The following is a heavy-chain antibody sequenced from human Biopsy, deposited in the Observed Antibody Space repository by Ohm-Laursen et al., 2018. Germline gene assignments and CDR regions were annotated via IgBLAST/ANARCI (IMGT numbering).Heavy chain of an antibody. CDR3: ARDDDTTGHYMILNH. J-gene: IGHJ5*02. D-gene: IGHD3-9*01. Sequence: SLILSCAASGFAFSYYGLHWVRQAPGKGLQWVAVMWSDGINKNYADSVKGRFTVSRDNSNNVLYLQMSSLRDEDSAVYYCARDDDTTGHYMILNHWGQGTLVTVSS. CDR2: MWSDGINK. CDR1: GFAFSYYG. V-gene: IGHV3-33*01.